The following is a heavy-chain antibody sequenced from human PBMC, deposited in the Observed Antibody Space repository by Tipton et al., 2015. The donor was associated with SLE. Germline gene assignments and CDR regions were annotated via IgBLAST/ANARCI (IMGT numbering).Heavy chain of an antibody. D-gene: IGHD1-1*01. CDR1: GGSISSSNYY. CDR2: ISYSGST. CDR3: AGALASFDY. V-gene: IGHV4-39*07. Sequence: TLSLTCTVSGGSISSSNYYWGWIRQPPGKGLEWIGSISYSGSTYYNPSLKSRVTISLDTSKNQFSLKLSSVTAADTAVYYCAGALASFDYWGQGTLVTVSS. J-gene: IGHJ4*02.